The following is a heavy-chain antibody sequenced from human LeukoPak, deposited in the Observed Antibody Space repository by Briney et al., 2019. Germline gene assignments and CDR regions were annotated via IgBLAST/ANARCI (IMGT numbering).Heavy chain of an antibody. CDR1: GGSISSGDYY. D-gene: IGHD6-6*01. V-gene: IGHV4-61*08. CDR2: IYYSGST. Sequence: SETLSLTCTVSGGSISSGDYYWSWIRQPPGKGLEWIGYIYYSGSTNYNPSLKSRVTISVDTSKNQFSLKVSSVTAADTAVYYCAREGTARYYHGMDVWGQGITVTVSS. J-gene: IGHJ6*02. CDR3: AREGTARYYHGMDV.